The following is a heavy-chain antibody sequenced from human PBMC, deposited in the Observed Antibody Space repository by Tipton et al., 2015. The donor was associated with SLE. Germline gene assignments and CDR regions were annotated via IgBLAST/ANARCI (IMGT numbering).Heavy chain of an antibody. CDR1: GDSVGTKY. D-gene: IGHD6-13*01. CDR2: IYTSGGT. J-gene: IGHJ3*02. Sequence: TLSLTCTVSGDSVGTKYWNWIRQPAGKGLEWIGHIYTSGGTNYKPSLKSRGTISVDTSKNQFSLKLSSVTAADTAVYYCARDSVSSNWGSAFDIWGQGTMVTVSS. V-gene: IGHV4-4*07. CDR3: ARDSVSSNWGSAFDI.